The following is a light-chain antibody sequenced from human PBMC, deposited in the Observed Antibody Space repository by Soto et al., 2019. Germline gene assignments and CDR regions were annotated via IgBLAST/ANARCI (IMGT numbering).Light chain of an antibody. CDR3: QQYNSWYT. CDR2: GAY. J-gene: IGKJ2*01. V-gene: IGKV3-15*01. CDR1: QSVSSN. Sequence: IVMTQSPATLSVSPGESATLSCRASQSVSSNLAWYQQKPGQGPSLLIYGAYTRATGIPARFSGSGSGTEFTLTISSLQSEDFAVYYCQQYNSWYTFGQGTKLEIK.